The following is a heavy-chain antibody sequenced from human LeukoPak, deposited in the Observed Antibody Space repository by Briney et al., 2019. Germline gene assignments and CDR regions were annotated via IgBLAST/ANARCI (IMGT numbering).Heavy chain of an antibody. D-gene: IGHD1-7*01. CDR3: ARARRTGTTRSFDY. CDR1: GGSFIGYY. CDR2: INHSGST. V-gene: IGHV4-34*01. Sequence: SETLSVTCAVYGGSFIGYYWSWIRQPPGKGLEWIGEINHSGSTNYNPSLKSRVTISVDTSKNQFSLKLSSVTAADTAVYYCARARRTGTTRSFDYWGQGTLVTVSS. J-gene: IGHJ4*02.